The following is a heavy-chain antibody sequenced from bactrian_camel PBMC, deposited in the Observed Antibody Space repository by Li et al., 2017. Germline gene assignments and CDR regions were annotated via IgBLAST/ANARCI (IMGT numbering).Heavy chain of an antibody. CDR3: AASPRWGDCSGVFHVRFAY. V-gene: IGHV3S55*01. CDR2: IDYDGST. CDR1: GLTYSRIC. D-gene: IGHD2*01. J-gene: IGHJ6*01. Sequence: HVQLVESGGGSVQAGESLRLSCTASGLTYSRICMAWFRQAPGQEREGVAVIDYDGSTAYAESVKGRFTISKDDAKNTLYLQMNSLKPEDTAMYYCAASPRWGDCSGVFHVRFAYWGQGTQVTVS.